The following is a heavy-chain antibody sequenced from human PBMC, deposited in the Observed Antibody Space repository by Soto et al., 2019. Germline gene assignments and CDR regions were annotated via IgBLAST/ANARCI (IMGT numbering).Heavy chain of an antibody. CDR3: ARREYDSRTRMGYYFDF. CDR1: GYSISSGYY. J-gene: IGHJ4*02. CDR2: IYHTGTT. Sequence: NPSETLSLTCAVSGYSISSGYYWGWIRQPPGKNLEWIGDIYHTGTTYYDPSLNSRVSISLDTSENQFSLKLRSVTAADTAVYYCARREYDSRTRMGYYFDFWGQGILVTVSS. D-gene: IGHD3-22*01. V-gene: IGHV4-38-2*01.